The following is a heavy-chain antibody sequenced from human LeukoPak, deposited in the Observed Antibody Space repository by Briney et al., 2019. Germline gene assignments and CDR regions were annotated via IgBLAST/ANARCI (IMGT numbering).Heavy chain of an antibody. CDR2: ISPYNGNT. Sequence: PGASVKVSCKASGYTFTSYGISWVRQAPGQGLEWLAWISPYNGNTKYAQKFQGRVTMTTDTSTSTAYMELRSLTSDDTAVYYCAREESIGRYQFLHDSWGQGTLVTVSS. CDR3: AREESIGRYQFLHDS. CDR1: GYTFTSYG. V-gene: IGHV1-18*01. D-gene: IGHD1-26*01. J-gene: IGHJ4*02.